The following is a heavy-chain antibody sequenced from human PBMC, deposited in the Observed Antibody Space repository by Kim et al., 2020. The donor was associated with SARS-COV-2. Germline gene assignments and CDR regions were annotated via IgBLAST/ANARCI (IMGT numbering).Heavy chain of an antibody. V-gene: IGHV5-51*01. CDR2: IYPGDSDT. Sequence: GESLKISCKGSGYSFTNYWIGWVRQMPGKGLEWMGIIYPGDSDTRYSPSFQGQVTISADKSISTAYLQWSSLEASDTAMYYCARHFDGGYGYYGVDVWGERTTVTVSS. D-gene: IGHD3-22*01. CDR3: ARHFDGGYGYYGVDV. J-gene: IGHJ6*04. CDR1: GYSFTNYW.